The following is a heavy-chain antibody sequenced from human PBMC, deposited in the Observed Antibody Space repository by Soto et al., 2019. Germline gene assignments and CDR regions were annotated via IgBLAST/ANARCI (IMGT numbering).Heavy chain of an antibody. CDR3: ARKLPNWFDP. CDR1: GGTFSSYA. V-gene: IGHV1-69*13. J-gene: IGHJ5*02. D-gene: IGHD3-10*01. Sequence: SVKVSCKASGGTFSSYAISWVRQAPGQGLEWMGGIIPIFGTANYAQKFQGRVTITADESTSTAYMELSSLRSEDAAVYYCARKLPNWFDPWGQGTLVTVSS. CDR2: IIPIFGTA.